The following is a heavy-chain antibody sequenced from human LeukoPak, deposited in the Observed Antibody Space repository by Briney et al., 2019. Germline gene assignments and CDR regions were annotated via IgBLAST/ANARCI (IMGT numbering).Heavy chain of an antibody. Sequence: SVKVSCKASGGTFSSYAISWVRQAPGQGLEWMGRIIPIFGTANYAQKFQGRVTITTDESTSTAYMELSSLRSEDTAVYYCARESGYYDSSGYLDYWGQGTPVTVSS. CDR3: ARESGYYDSSGYLDY. J-gene: IGHJ4*02. CDR2: IIPIFGTA. V-gene: IGHV1-69*05. CDR1: GGTFSSYA. D-gene: IGHD3-22*01.